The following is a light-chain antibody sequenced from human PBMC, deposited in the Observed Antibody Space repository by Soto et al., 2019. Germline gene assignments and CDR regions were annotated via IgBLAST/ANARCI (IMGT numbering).Light chain of an antibody. J-gene: IGLJ2*01. V-gene: IGLV2-11*01. Sequence: QSVLTQPRSVSGSPGQSVTNSCTGTSSDVGGYNYVSWYQQHPGKAPKLMIYDVSKRPSGVPDRFSGSKSGNTASLTISGLQAEDEADYYCCSYAGSYRRVFGGGTQLTVL. CDR3: CSYAGSYRRV. CDR1: SSDVGGYNY. CDR2: DVS.